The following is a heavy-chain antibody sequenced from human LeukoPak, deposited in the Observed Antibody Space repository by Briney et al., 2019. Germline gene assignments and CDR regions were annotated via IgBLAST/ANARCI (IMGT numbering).Heavy chain of an antibody. CDR2: IRSSIYGGTP. CDR3: SREWGNGNDLRPDS. Sequence: GGSLRLSCTSSGFTFREFAVSWFRQAPGKGLEWIGFIRSSIYGGTPKAATSVKGRFIFSRDDSKGVAYLRMNSLKTDDTAVYYCSREWGNGNDLRPDSWGQGTLVTVSS. D-gene: IGHD1-1*01. CDR1: GFTFREFA. V-gene: IGHV3-49*03. J-gene: IGHJ4*02.